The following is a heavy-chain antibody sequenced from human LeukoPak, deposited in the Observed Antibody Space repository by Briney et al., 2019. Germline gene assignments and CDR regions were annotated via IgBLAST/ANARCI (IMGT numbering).Heavy chain of an antibody. CDR3: ARERITIFGVVTPYYFDY. Sequence: GGSLRLSCAASGFTFSSYWMSWVRQAPGKGLEWVANIKQDGSEKYYVDSVKGRFTISRDNAKNSLYLQMNSLRAEDTAVYYCARERITIFGVVTPYYFDYWGQGTLVTVSS. CDR2: IKQDGSEK. CDR1: GFTFSSYW. J-gene: IGHJ4*02. D-gene: IGHD3-3*01. V-gene: IGHV3-7*01.